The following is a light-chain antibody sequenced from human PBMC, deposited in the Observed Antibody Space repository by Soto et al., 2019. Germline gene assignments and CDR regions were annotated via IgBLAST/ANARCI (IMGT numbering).Light chain of an antibody. Sequence: EIVLTQSPGTLSLSPGERATLSCRASQSLSSSYLAWYQQKPGQAPRLLIYGASSRATGIPDRFSGSGSGTDFTLTISRLEPEDFAVYHCQQYDTSPLTFCGGTKVEIK. V-gene: IGKV3-20*01. CDR3: QQYDTSPLT. CDR1: QSLSSSY. J-gene: IGKJ4*01. CDR2: GAS.